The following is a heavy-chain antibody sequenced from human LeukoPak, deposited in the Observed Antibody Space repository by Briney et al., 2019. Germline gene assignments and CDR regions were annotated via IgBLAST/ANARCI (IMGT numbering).Heavy chain of an antibody. V-gene: IGHV4-59*11. J-gene: IGHJ4*02. CDR2: SYYSGTT. Sequence: SETLSLTCNVSGGSITSHSWNWIRQSPGKGLEWIGYSYYSGTTNYSPSLKSRVTISLDTSKNQISLKLTSVTAADTAVYYCARGGLTGDLNRGADRGYFDYWGQGTLVTVSS. CDR3: ARGGLTGDLNRGADRGYFDY. D-gene: IGHD7-27*01. CDR1: GGSITSHS.